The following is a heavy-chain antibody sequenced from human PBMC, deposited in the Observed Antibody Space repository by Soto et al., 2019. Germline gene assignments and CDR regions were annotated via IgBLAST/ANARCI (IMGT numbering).Heavy chain of an antibody. CDR2: IFYSGTT. D-gene: IGHD3-10*01. CDR3: AKGEGRGVPRGDYFDY. V-gene: IGHV4-59*01. J-gene: IGHJ4*02. CDR1: GGSISGYY. Sequence: AETLSLTCTVSGGSISGYYWSWIRQPPGKGLEWLGSIFYSGTTNYNPSLQRRLTISVDTSKNQFSLTLSSVPAADTAVYYCAKGEGRGVPRGDYFDYWGLGTLVTVSS.